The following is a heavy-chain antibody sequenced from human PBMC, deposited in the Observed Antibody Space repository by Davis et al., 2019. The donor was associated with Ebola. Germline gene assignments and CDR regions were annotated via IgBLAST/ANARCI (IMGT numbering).Heavy chain of an antibody. CDR2: ISYDGSNK. CDR3: ARATTPNR. V-gene: IGHV3-30*03. CDR1: GFTFSSYG. D-gene: IGHD1-1*01. J-gene: IGHJ4*02. Sequence: GESLKISCAASGFTFSSYGMHWVRPAPGKGLEWVAVISYDGSNKYYADSVKGRFTISRDNSKNTLYLQMNSLRAEDTAVYYCARATTPNRWGQGTLVTVSS.